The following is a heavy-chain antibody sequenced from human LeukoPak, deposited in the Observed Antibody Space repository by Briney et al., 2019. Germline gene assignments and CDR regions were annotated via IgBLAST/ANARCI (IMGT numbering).Heavy chain of an antibody. CDR3: AKALYIVVVPAAPFDY. CDR1: GFTFSSYA. Sequence: PGGSLRLSCAASGFTFSSYAMSWVRQAPGKGLEWVSAISGSGGNAYYADSVKGRFTISRDNSKNTLYLQMNSLRAEDTAVYYCAKALYIVVVPAAPFDYWGQGTLVTVSS. J-gene: IGHJ4*02. D-gene: IGHD2-2*01. V-gene: IGHV3-23*01. CDR2: ISGSGGNA.